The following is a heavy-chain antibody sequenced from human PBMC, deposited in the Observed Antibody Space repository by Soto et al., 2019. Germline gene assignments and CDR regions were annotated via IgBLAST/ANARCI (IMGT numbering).Heavy chain of an antibody. CDR2: IYYSGRT. D-gene: IGHD1-1*01. Sequence: QVQLQESGPGLVKPSETLSLTCTVSGGSISSYYWSWIRQPPGKGLEWIGYIYYSGRTNYNPSLKSRVTISVDTSKNQFSLKLRSVTAADTAVYYCARRYGYSFDYWGQGTLVTVSS. J-gene: IGHJ4*02. CDR1: GGSISSYY. V-gene: IGHV4-59*08. CDR3: ARRYGYSFDY.